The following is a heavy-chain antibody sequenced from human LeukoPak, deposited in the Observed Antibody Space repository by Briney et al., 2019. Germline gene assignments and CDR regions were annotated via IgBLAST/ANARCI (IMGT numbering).Heavy chain of an antibody. CDR1: GGSISSSSYY. Sequence: SETLSLTCTVSGGSISSSSYYWGWIRQPPGKGLEWIGSIYYSGSTYYNPSLKSRVTISVDTSKNQFSLKLSSVTAADTAMYYCARQIAVAGNWFDPWGQGSLVTVSS. V-gene: IGHV4-39*01. CDR2: IYYSGST. CDR3: ARQIAVAGNWFDP. D-gene: IGHD6-19*01. J-gene: IGHJ5*02.